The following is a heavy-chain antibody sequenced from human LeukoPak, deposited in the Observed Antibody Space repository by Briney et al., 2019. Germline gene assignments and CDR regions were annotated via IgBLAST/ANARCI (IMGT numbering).Heavy chain of an antibody. D-gene: IGHD1-20*01. CDR1: GFTFSSYS. CDR2: ISTGSTYI. V-gene: IGHV3-21*01. J-gene: IGHJ4*02. Sequence: GGSLRLSCAASGFTFSSYSMNWVRQAPGKGLEWVSSISTGSTYIYYADSVKGRFTISRDNAKNSLYLQMNSLRAEDTAVYYCARDPPFIIGTTFFDYWGQGTLVTVSS. CDR3: ARDPPFIIGTTFFDY.